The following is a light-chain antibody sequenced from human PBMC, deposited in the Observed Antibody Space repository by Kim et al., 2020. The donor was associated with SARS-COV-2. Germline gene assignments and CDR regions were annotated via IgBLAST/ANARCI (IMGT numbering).Light chain of an antibody. CDR3: QQLKSYPLT. Sequence: ASVGDRVTITCRASQGISSFLAWYQQEPGKAPKLLIYGSSSLQYGVPSRFSGSGSGTVFTLTISSLQPEDFATYYCQQLKSYPLTFGQGTRLEIK. J-gene: IGKJ5*01. CDR2: GSS. V-gene: IGKV1-9*01. CDR1: QGISSF.